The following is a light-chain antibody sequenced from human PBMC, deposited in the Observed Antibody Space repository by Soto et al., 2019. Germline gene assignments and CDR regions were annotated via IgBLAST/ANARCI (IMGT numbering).Light chain of an antibody. CDR3: QQYGSSPPYT. V-gene: IGKV3-20*01. CDR1: QSVSSSY. Sequence: EIVLTQSPGTLSLSPGERATLSCRASQSVSSSYLAWYQQKPCQAPRLPIYGASSRATGIPDRFSGSGSGTDFTLTISRLEPEDCAVYYCQQYGSSPPYTCGQGTKLEIK. J-gene: IGKJ2*01. CDR2: GAS.